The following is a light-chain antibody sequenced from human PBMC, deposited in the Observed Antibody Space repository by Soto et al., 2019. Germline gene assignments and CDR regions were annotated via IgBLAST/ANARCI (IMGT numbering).Light chain of an antibody. V-gene: IGKV2-28*01. CDR1: QSLLHSNGYNY. CDR2: LGS. Sequence: DIMMTQSPLSLPITPGEPASISCRSSQSLLHSNGYNYLDWYLQKPGQSPQLLIYLGSNRASGVPDWFSGSGSGTDFTLKISRVEAEDVGVYYCMQALQTPSTFGQGTKVEIK. CDR3: MQALQTPST. J-gene: IGKJ1*01.